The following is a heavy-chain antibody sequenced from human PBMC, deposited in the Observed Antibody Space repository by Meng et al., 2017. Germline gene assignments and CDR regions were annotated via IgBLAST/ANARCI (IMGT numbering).Heavy chain of an antibody. CDR3: ARDKLKTFDP. J-gene: IGHJ5*02. CDR2: INAGNGNT. Sequence: QVQLVQVGAEVKKPGASVKVSCKASGYTFTSYAMHWVRQAPGQRLEWMGWINAGNGNTKYSQKFQGRVTITRDTSASTAYMELSSLRSEDTAVYYCARDKLKTFDPWGQGTLVTVSS. V-gene: IGHV1-3*01. CDR1: GYTFTSYA.